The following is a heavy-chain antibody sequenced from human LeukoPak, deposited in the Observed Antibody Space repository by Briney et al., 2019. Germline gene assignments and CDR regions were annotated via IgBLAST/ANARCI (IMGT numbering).Heavy chain of an antibody. D-gene: IGHD5-24*01. V-gene: IGHV4-59*08. J-gene: IGHJ4*02. Sequence: KTSETLSLTCTVSGGSISGYYWSWIRQPPGKGLEWIDYITYSGSTNYNPSLKSRVTMSVDTSKNQFSLRLSSVSAADTAVYYCARRRDGYNLYYFDYWGQGILVTVSS. CDR1: GGSISGYY. CDR3: ARRRDGYNLYYFDY. CDR2: ITYSGST.